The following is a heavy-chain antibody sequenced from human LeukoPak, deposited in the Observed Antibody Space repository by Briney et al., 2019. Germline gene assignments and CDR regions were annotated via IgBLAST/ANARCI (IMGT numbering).Heavy chain of an antibody. V-gene: IGHV3-9*01. D-gene: IGHD4-17*01. CDR3: AKAILDMTTVTSFDY. CDR2: ISWNSGSI. Sequence: GGSLRLSCAASGFTFDDYAMHWVRQAPGKGLEWVSGISWNSGSIGYADPVKGRFTISRDNAKNSLYLQMSSLRAEDTALYYCAKAILDMTTVTSFDYWGQGTLVTVSS. CDR1: GFTFDDYA. J-gene: IGHJ4*02.